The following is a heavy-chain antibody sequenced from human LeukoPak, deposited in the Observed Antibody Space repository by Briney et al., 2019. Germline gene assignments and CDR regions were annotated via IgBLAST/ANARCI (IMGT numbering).Heavy chain of an antibody. Sequence: SVKVSCTASGGTFSSYAISWVRQAPGQGLEWMGGIIPIFGTANYAQKFQGRVTITADESTSTAYMELSSLRSEDTAVYYCARTSSSITPRDSSGYYTRGAFVWGQGTLVTVSS. CDR1: GGTFSSYA. CDR3: ARTSSSITPRDSSGYYTRGAFV. CDR2: IIPIFGTA. J-gene: IGHJ4*02. V-gene: IGHV1-69*13. D-gene: IGHD3-22*01.